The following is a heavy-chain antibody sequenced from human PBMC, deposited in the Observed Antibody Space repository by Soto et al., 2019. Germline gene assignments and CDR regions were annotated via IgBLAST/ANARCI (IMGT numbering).Heavy chain of an antibody. V-gene: IGHV3-7*05. CDR1: GFTSRGFW. J-gene: IGHJ4*02. CDR3: TRDHF. Sequence: EGQLVQSGGGLVQPGGSLRLSCVGSGFTSRGFWMGWVRQAPGKGLEWVANIKEDATQKNYVDSVRGRFTISRDTATISLYLQMNSLRADETAVYYCTRDHFWGQGTLVTVSS. CDR2: IKEDATQK.